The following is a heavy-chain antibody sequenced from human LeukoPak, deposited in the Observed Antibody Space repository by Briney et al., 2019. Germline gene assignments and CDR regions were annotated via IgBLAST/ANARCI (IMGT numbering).Heavy chain of an antibody. V-gene: IGHV3-23*01. CDR1: GFTFSSND. D-gene: IGHD2-2*03. J-gene: IGHJ4*02. CDR3: AKDGYCSSTSCYDSVFDY. Sequence: GGSLRLSCAASGFTFSSNDMSWVRQAPGKGLEWVSGISGTDGSRSYADSVKGRFTISRDNSKNTLFLQMNSLRAEDTAVYYCAKDGYCSSTSCYDSVFDYWGQGTLVTVSS. CDR2: ISGTDGSR.